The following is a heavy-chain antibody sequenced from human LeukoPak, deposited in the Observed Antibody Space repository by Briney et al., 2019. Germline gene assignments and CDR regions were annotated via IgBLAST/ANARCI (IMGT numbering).Heavy chain of an antibody. CDR3: ARGRLTYYYDSSGYLY. CDR1: GFTFSTYA. CDR2: ISSSGSTI. Sequence: PGGSLRLSCAVSGFTFSTYAMSWVRQAPGKGLEWVSYISSSGSTIYYADSVKGRFTISRDNAKNSLYLQMNSLRAEDTAVYYCARGRLTYYYDSSGYLYWGQGTLVTVSS. D-gene: IGHD3-22*01. J-gene: IGHJ4*02. V-gene: IGHV3-48*03.